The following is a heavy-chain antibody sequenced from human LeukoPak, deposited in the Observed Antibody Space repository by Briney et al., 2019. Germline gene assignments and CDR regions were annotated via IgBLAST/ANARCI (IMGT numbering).Heavy chain of an antibody. V-gene: IGHV3-23*01. D-gene: IGHD3-10*01. Sequence: GGSLRLSCAASGFTFSDYAMSWVRQAPGKGLEWVSAISGSGDNTYYADSVQGRFTISRDNAKNLLFLQMNGLRAEDTALYYCARGRSITLLRGVAMSDGFDIWGQGAMVAVSS. CDR1: GFTFSDYA. CDR3: ARGRSITLLRGVAMSDGFDI. J-gene: IGHJ3*02. CDR2: ISGSGDNT.